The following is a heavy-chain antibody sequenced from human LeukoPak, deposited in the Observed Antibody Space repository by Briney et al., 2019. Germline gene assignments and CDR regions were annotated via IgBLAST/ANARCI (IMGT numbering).Heavy chain of an antibody. CDR2: ISPSGGST. D-gene: IGHD3-10*01. CDR1: GYTFSSYG. CDR3: ARENHYYGSGSRRNWFDP. J-gene: IGHJ5*02. Sequence: GASLKLSCEASGYTFSSYGMHWVRQAPGQGLEWVAVISPSGGSTSYAQKFQGRVTMTRDTSTSTVYMELSSLRSEDTAVYYCARENHYYGSGSRRNWFDPWGQGTLVTVSS. V-gene: IGHV1-46*01.